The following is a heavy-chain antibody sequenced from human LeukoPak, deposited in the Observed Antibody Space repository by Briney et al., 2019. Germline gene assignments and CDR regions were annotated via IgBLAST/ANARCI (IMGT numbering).Heavy chain of an antibody. CDR3: AKVAWGAVTSFAVDS. CDR1: GFPFSDSG. D-gene: IGHD4-17*01. CDR2: ISFDGREK. Sequence: PGKSLRLSCAAAGFPFSDSGMHWVRQAPGKGLEWVAVISFDGREKYFADSVKGRFAISRDNSKNTLSLQMNSLRVEDTGVYYCAKVAWGAVTSFAVDSWGQGTLVTVSS. V-gene: IGHV3-30*18. J-gene: IGHJ4*02.